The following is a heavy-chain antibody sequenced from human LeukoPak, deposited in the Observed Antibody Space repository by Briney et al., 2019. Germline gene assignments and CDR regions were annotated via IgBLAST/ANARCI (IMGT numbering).Heavy chain of an antibody. D-gene: IGHD6-13*01. CDR3: GREISCIAVAGTGPYYYYYMDV. CDR2: INWNGGST. CDR1: GFTFDDYG. J-gene: IGHJ6*03. V-gene: IGHV3-20*04. Sequence: GGSPRLSCAASGFTFDDYGMSWVRQAPGKGLEWVSGINWNGGSTGYADSVKGRFTISRDNAKNSLYLQMNSLRAEDTALYYCGREISCIAVAGTGPYYYYYMDVWGKGTTVTVSS.